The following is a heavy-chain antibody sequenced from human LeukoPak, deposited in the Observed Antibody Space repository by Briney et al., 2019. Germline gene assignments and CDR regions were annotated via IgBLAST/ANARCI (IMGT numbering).Heavy chain of an antibody. D-gene: IGHD5-18*01. J-gene: IGHJ4*02. CDR3: AKGGYSYDY. Sequence: PGGSLRLSCAASGFTFSSYAMHWVRQAPGKGLEWVAVISYDGSNKYYADSVKGRFTISRDNSKNTLYLQMNSLRAEDTAVYYCAKGGYSYDYWGQGTLVTVSS. V-gene: IGHV3-30*04. CDR2: ISYDGSNK. CDR1: GFTFSSYA.